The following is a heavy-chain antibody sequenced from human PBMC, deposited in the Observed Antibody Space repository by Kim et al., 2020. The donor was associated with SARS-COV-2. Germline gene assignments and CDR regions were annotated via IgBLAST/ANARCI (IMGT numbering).Heavy chain of an antibody. CDR1: GYTFTGYY. V-gene: IGHV1-2*02. Sequence: ASVKVSCKASGYTFTGYYMHWVRQAPGQGLEWMGWINPNSGGTNYAQKFQGRVTMTRDTSISTAYMELSRLRSDDTAVYYCARDGGITIFGVVLYGMDVWGQGTTVTVSS. D-gene: IGHD3-3*01. CDR2: INPNSGGT. CDR3: ARDGGITIFGVVLYGMDV. J-gene: IGHJ6*02.